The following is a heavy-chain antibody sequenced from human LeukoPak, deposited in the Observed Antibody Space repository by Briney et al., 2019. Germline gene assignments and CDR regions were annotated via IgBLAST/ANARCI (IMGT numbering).Heavy chain of an antibody. D-gene: IGHD3-3*01. V-gene: IGHV3-49*04. CDR2: IRNKAYGGTT. J-gene: IGHJ4*01. CDR1: GFTFSSYA. CDR3: NSKSESRRLIWSGYDY. Sequence: PGGPLRLSCAASGFTFSSYAMSWVRQAPGKGLEWVSFIRNKAYGGTTEYAASVKGRFAISRDDSKSIAYLQMNSLKTEDTAVYYCNSKSESRRLIWSGYDYWGQGTLVTVSS.